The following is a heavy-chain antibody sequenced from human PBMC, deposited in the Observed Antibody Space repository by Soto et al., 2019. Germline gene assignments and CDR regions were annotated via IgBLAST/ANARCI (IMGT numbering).Heavy chain of an antibody. V-gene: IGHV4-59*01. CDR3: ARASGYSYGYDDFFDN. CDR2: FHFSGST. D-gene: IGHD5-18*01. CDR1: GGSINGYY. Sequence: QVQLQETGPGLVKPSETLSLTCTVSGGSINGYYWTWLRQSPTNGLEWIGYFHFSGSTKYNPSLESRLTISADTSKNQISLTLSSVTAADTAVYYCARASGYSYGYDDFFDNWGQGNLANVSS. J-gene: IGHJ4*01.